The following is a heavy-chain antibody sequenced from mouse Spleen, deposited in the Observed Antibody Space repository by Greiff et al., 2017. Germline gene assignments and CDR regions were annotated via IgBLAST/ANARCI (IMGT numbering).Heavy chain of an antibody. CDR3: ARDSDGYDEAVGAY. J-gene: IGHJ3*01. V-gene: IGHV5-4*01. CDR2: ISDGGSYT. Sequence: EVKVVESGGGLVKPGGSLKLSCAASGFTFSSYAMSWVRQTPEKRLEWVATISDGGSYTYYPDNVKGRFTISRDNAKNNLYLQMSHLKSEDTAMYYCARDSDGYDEAVGAYWGQGTLVTVSA. CDR1: GFTFSSYA. D-gene: IGHD2-2*01.